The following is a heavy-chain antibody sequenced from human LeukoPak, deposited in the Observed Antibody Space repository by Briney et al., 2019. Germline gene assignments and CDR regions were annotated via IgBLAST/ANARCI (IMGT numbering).Heavy chain of an antibody. CDR1: GYTFTSYG. D-gene: IGHD3-10*01. V-gene: IGHV1-18*01. Sequence: GASMKVSCKASGYTFTSYGITWVRQAPGQGLEWMGWISGYNGNTNYAQKFQGRVTMTTDTSTSTVYMELRSLRSDDTAVYYCARDDNYGSGQPDPWGQGTLVTVSS. CDR3: ARDDNYGSGQPDP. J-gene: IGHJ5*02. CDR2: ISGYNGNT.